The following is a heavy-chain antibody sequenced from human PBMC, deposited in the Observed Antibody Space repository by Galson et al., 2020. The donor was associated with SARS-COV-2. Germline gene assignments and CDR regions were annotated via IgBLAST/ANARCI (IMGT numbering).Heavy chain of an antibody. CDR2: IYYSGST. CDR3: ARVRSPLWFGELSGYYMDV. J-gene: IGHJ6*03. CDR1: GGSISSYY. Sequence: SETLSLTCTVSGGSISSYYWSWIRKPPGKGLEWIGYIYYSGSTNYNPSLKSRVTISVDTSKNQFSLKLSSVTAADTAVYYCARVRSPLWFGELSGYYMDVWGKGTTVTISS. D-gene: IGHD3-10*01. V-gene: IGHV4-59*01.